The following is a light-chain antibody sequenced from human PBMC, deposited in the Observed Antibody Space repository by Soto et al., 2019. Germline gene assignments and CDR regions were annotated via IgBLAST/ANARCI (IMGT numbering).Light chain of an antibody. CDR3: CSYAGSYTLYV. CDR2: DVS. J-gene: IGLJ1*01. V-gene: IGLV2-11*01. CDR1: SSDVGGYNY. Sequence: QSALTQPRSVSGSPGQSVTISCTGTSSDVGGYNYVSWYQHHPGKAPKLMIYDVSKRPSGVPDRFSGSKSGNTASLTISGLHAEDEADYYCCSYAGSYTLYVFGTGTKVTVL.